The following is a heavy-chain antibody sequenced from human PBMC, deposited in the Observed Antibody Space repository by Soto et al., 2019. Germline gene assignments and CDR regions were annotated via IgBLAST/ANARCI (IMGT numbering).Heavy chain of an antibody. CDR2: INHSGST. J-gene: IGHJ3*01. V-gene: IGHV4-34*01. CDR1: GGSFRGYY. Sequence: QVQLQRWGAGLLRPSETLSLTCAVSGGSFRGYYWTWLRQSPGRGLEWIGEINHSGSTNSNPSLKSRLTISVDTSKTQFSMTLTSVTAADASVYYCARGRGFMSRNALDLWGQGTRVIVSS. CDR3: ARGRGFMSRNALDL.